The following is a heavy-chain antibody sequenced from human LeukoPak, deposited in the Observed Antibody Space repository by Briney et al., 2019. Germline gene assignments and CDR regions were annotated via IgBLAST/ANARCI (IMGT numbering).Heavy chain of an antibody. CDR2: ISGSGGST. CDR1: GFTFSSYA. J-gene: IGHJ1*01. V-gene: IGHV3-23*01. D-gene: IGHD3-22*01. Sequence: GGSLRLSCAASGFTFSSYAMSWVRQAPGKGLEWVSAISGSGGSTYYADSVKGRFTISRDNSKNTLYLQMNSLRAEDTAVYYCATRITMIVVVISDDAEYFQHWGLGTLVTVSS. CDR3: ATRITMIVVVISDDAEYFQH.